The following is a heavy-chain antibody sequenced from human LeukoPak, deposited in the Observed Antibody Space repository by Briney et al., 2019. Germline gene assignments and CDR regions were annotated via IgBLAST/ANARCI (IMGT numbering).Heavy chain of an antibody. CDR2: IYTSGSS. J-gene: IGHJ4*02. CDR3: ARERIHYYGSSGYYYFDY. D-gene: IGHD3-22*01. CDR1: GGSIGTGSYY. V-gene: IGHV4-61*02. Sequence: SETLSLTCTVSGGSIGTGSYYWSWIRQPAGKGLEWIGRIYTSGSSNYNPSLKSRVTISVDTSKNQFSLKLSSVTAADTAVYYCARERIHYYGSSGYYYFDYWGQGTLVTVSS.